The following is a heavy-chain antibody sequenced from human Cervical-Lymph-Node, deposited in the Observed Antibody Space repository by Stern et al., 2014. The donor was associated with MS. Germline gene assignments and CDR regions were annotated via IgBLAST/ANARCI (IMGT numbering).Heavy chain of an antibody. J-gene: IGHJ4*02. D-gene: IGHD1-7*01. CDR1: GGSISSSDYY. CDR2: IYYSASA. CDR3: ARAPKAGGWNYVHGPKLSTSTIYDY. Sequence: QLQLQESGPGLVKPSETLSLTCTVLGGSISSSDYYWGWLRQSPGKGLEWIGNIYYSASAYYNPSLKSRVSISVDTSKNQFSLKLNSVTAADTAAYYCARAPKAGGWNYVHGPKLSTSTIYDYWGQGTLVTVSS. V-gene: IGHV4-39*01.